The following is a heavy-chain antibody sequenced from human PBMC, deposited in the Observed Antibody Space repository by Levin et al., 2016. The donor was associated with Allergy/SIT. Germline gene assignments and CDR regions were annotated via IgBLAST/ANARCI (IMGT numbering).Heavy chain of an antibody. V-gene: IGHV1-2*02. Sequence: WVRQAPGQGLEWMGWINPNSGGTNYAQKFQGRVTMTRDTSISTAYMELSRLRSDDTAVYYCAREFSDSSSWYRGPLHYYFDYWGQGTLVTVSS. J-gene: IGHJ4*02. D-gene: IGHD6-13*01. CDR3: AREFSDSSSWYRGPLHYYFDY. CDR2: INPNSGGT.